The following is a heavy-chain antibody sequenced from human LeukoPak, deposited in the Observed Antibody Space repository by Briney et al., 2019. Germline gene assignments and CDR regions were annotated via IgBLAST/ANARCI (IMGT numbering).Heavy chain of an antibody. CDR1: GFTFGDYA. V-gene: IGHV3-49*04. CDR2: IRSKAYGGTT. D-gene: IGHD3-10*01. Sequence: GGSLSLSCTGSGFTFGDYAMSWVRQAPGKGLEWVGFIRSKAYGGTTEYAASVKGRFTISRDDSKSIAYLQMNSLEIEDTAVYYCSRNYVSGSYAFDFWGQGTMVTVSS. CDR3: SRNYVSGSYAFDF. J-gene: IGHJ3*01.